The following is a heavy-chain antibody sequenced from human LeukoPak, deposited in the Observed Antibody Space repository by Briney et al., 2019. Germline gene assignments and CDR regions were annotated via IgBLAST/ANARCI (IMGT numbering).Heavy chain of an antibody. CDR1: GFTFSIYI. V-gene: IGHV3-21*01. J-gene: IGHJ4*02. CDR3: ARGGRDTIPGY. D-gene: IGHD3-16*01. CDR2: ISSSSSYI. Sequence: GGCLRLSCAASGFTFSIYIINCVRQAPGKGLEWVSSISSSSSYIYYADSVKGRFTISRDNAKNSLYLQMNSLRAEDTAVYYCARGGRDTIPGYWGQGTLVTVSS.